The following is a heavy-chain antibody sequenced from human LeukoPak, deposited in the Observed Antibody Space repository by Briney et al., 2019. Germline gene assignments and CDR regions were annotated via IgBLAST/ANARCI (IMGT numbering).Heavy chain of an antibody. D-gene: IGHD2-2*02. CDR3: ARNPDCGSTSCYRGNWFDP. CDR2: INHSGGT. Sequence: SETLSLTCTVSGGSISSSSYYWGWIRQPPGKGLEWIGEINHSGGTNYNPSLKSRVTISADTSKNQFSLKLSSATAADTAVYYCARNPDCGSTSCYRGNWFDPWGQGTMVTVSS. J-gene: IGHJ5*02. CDR1: GGSISSSSYY. V-gene: IGHV4-39*07.